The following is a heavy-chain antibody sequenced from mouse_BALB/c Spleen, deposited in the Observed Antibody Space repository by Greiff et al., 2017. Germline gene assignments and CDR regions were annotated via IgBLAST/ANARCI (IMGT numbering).Heavy chain of an antibody. Sequence: EVQLQQSGAELVRSGASVKLSCTASGFNIKDYYMHWVKQRPEQGLEWIGWIDPENGDTEYAPKFQGKATMTADTSSNTAYLQLSSLTSEDTAVYYCAVWAWFAYWGQGTLVTVSA. CDR3: AVWAWFAY. D-gene: IGHD2-10*02. J-gene: IGHJ3*01. V-gene: IGHV14-4*02. CDR2: IDPENGDT. CDR1: GFNIKDYY.